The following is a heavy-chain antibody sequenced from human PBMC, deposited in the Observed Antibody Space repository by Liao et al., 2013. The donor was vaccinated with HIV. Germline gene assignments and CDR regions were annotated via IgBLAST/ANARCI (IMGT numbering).Heavy chain of an antibody. CDR1: GGSMRTNY. CDR3: ARAPTWLYFDY. D-gene: IGHD5-12*01. J-gene: IGHJ4*02. CDR2: FYYSGTA. Sequence: QVQLQESGPRLVKPSETLSLTCTVSGGSMRTNYWSWIRQPPGKGLEWIGYFYYSGTANYNPSLKNRVTMSVDASKNQVSLKLSSVTAADTAVYYCARAPTWLYFDYWGQGALVTVSS. V-gene: IGHV4-59*01.